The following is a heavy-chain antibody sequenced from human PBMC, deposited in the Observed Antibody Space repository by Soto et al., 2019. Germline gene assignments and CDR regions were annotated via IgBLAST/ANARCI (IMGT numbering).Heavy chain of an antibody. CDR3: ARVLTPGALEYYGSGTVFFSSMDV. Sequence: QVQLVESGGGVVQPGRSLRLSCAASGFTFSSYAMHWVRQAPGKGLEWVAVISYDGSNKYYADSVKGRFTVSRDNSKNPLYPQINSLRAEDTAVYYCARVLTPGALEYYGSGTVFFSSMDVWGQRNTVTVSS. J-gene: IGHJ6*02. CDR2: ISYDGSNK. CDR1: GFTFSSYA. V-gene: IGHV3-30-3*01. D-gene: IGHD3-10*01.